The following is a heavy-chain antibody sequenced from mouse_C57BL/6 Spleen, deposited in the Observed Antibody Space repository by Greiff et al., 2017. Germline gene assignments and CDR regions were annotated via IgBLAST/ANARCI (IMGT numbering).Heavy chain of an antibody. Sequence: LQESGPGLVKPSQSLSLTCSVTGYSITSGYYWNWIRQFPGNKLEWMGYISYDGSNNYNPSLKNRISFTRDTSKNQFFLKLNSVTTEDTATYYCARLKGNWDGAYWGQGTLVTVSA. CDR3: ARLKGNWDGAY. CDR1: GYSITSGYY. D-gene: IGHD4-1*01. J-gene: IGHJ3*01. V-gene: IGHV3-6*01. CDR2: ISYDGSN.